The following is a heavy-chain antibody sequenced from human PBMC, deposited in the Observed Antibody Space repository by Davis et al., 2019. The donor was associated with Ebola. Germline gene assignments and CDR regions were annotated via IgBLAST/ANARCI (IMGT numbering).Heavy chain of an antibody. CDR1: GYTFTGYY. CDR3: ARDPTRYFDPVYRKGWFDP. CDR2: INPSGGST. Sequence: ASVKVSCKASGYTFTGYYMHWVRQAPGQGLEWMGVINPSGGSTTYAQQFQGRVTMTTDTSTSTVYMELSSLRSEDTAVYYCARDPTRYFDPVYRKGWFDPWGQGTLVTVSS. J-gene: IGHJ5*02. D-gene: IGHD3-9*01. V-gene: IGHV1-46*01.